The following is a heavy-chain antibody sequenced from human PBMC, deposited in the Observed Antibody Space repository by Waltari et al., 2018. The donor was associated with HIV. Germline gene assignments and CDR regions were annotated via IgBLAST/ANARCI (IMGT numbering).Heavy chain of an antibody. Sequence: QVQLQESGPGLVKPSETLSLTCTVSGGSISSYYWSWIRQPPGKGLEWIGYIYYSGSTNYNPSLKSRVTISVDTSKNQFSLKLSSVTAADTAVYYCAKQGNLGSLWFGEYPDPQVDVWGQGTTVTVSS. J-gene: IGHJ6*02. V-gene: IGHV4-59*01. D-gene: IGHD3-10*01. CDR1: GGSISSYY. CDR3: AKQGNLGSLWFGEYPDPQVDV. CDR2: IYYSGST.